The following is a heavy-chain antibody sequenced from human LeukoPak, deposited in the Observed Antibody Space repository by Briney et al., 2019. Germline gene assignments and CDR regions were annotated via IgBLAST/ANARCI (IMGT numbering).Heavy chain of an antibody. CDR2: IYHSGTA. CDR3: ARGKRQDGYVYTRRSTYSFDY. D-gene: IGHD3-16*01. CDR1: CGSIISSNC. Sequence: SETLSLTCTFACGSIISSNCWSWVRPFPGKDLEWIGEIYHSGTANYNQSLKSRKTTSVDKSKNQFALKLRYVTAADTAVYYCARGKRQDGYVYTRRSTYSFDYWGQGTLVTVSS. J-gene: IGHJ4*02. V-gene: IGHV4-4*02.